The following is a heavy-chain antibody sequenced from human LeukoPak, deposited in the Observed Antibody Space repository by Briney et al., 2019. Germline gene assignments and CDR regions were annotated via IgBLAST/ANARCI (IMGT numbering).Heavy chain of an antibody. CDR3: AKDPEKGLAVARLEH. CDR2: IRYDGSNK. Sequence: GGSLRLSCAASGFTFSSYDIHWVRQAPGKGLEWVAFIRYDGSNKYYADSVKGRFTISRDNAKNSLYLQMDSLRAEDTAVYYCAKDPEKGLAVARLEHWGQGTLVTVSS. J-gene: IGHJ5*02. V-gene: IGHV3-30*02. D-gene: IGHD6-19*01. CDR1: GFTFSSYD.